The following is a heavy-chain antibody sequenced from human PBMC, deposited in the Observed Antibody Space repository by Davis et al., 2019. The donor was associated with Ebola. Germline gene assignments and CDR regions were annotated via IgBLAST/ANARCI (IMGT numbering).Heavy chain of an antibody. Sequence: MPSETLSPTCTLSGGSISSSSYYWGWIRQPPGKGLEWIGSIYYSGSTYYNPSLKCRVTISLDTSKNQFSLKLSSVTAADTAVYYCARGGYCSGGSCYYFDYWGQGTLVTVSS. CDR1: GGSISSSSYY. V-gene: IGHV4-39*01. CDR2: IYYSGST. CDR3: ARGGYCSGGSCYYFDY. D-gene: IGHD2-15*01. J-gene: IGHJ4*02.